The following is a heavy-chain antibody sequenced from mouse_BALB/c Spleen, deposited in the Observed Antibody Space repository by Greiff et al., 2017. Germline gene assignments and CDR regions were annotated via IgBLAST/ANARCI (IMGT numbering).Heavy chain of an antibody. CDR1: GFSLTSYD. CDR3: VRDRGDSSGYVWAMDY. Sequence: VKLMESGPGLVAPSQSLSITCTVSGFSLTSYDISWIRQPPGKGLEWLGVIWTGGGTNYNSAFMSRLSISKDNSKSQVFLKMNSLQTDDTAIYYCVRDRGDSSGYVWAMDYWGQGTSVTVSS. D-gene: IGHD3-2*01. J-gene: IGHJ4*01. CDR2: IWTGGGT. V-gene: IGHV2-9-2*01.